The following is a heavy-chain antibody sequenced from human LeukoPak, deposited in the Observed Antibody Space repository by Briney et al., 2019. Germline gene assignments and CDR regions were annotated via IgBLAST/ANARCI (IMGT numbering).Heavy chain of an antibody. CDR3: ARDRKKIWDWFDP. CDR2: ISSSSTI. V-gene: IGHV3-48*04. J-gene: IGHJ5*02. Sequence: GGSLRLSCAASGFAFSSYSMNWVRQAPGKGLEWVSYISSSSTIYYADSVKGRFTISRDNAKNSLYLQMNSLRAEDTAVYYCARDRKKIWDWFDPWGQGTLVTVSS. CDR1: GFAFSSYS. D-gene: IGHD2-15*01.